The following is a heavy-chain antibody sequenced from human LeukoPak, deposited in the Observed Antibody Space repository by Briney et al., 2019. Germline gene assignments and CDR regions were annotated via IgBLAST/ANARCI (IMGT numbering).Heavy chain of an antibody. D-gene: IGHD3-22*01. Sequence: PGGSLRLSCTASGLTFSTYWVHWVRQAPGKGLVWVSQIKFDGSLASYADSVKGRFTISRDNAKNTVYLQMNSLGTADTAVYYCVTGHYDSRMYFDLWGRGALVTVSS. J-gene: IGHJ2*01. CDR1: GLTFSTYW. V-gene: IGHV3-74*01. CDR3: VTGHYDSRMYFDL. CDR2: IKFDGSLA.